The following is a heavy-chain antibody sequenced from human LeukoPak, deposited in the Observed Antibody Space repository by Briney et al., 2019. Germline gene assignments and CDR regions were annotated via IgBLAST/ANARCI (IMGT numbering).Heavy chain of an antibody. CDR1: GYNFIDYW. J-gene: IGHJ4*02. D-gene: IGHD2-2*01. Sequence: GESLKISCKASGYNFIDYWIGWVRQMPGKGLQFMGIIYPGDSDTRYSPSFQGQVTISVDKSISTAYLQWSTLKALDTAIYYCGRLATPSTWMSAVDYWGQGTLVTVSS. CDR2: IYPGDSDT. V-gene: IGHV5-51*01. CDR3: GRLATPSTWMSAVDY.